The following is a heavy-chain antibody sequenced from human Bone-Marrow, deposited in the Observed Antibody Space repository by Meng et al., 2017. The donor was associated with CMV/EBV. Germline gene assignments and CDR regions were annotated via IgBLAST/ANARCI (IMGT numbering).Heavy chain of an antibody. CDR2: ISWNSGSR. Sequence: GGSLRLSCAASGFTFDDYAMHWVRQAPGKGLEWVSGISWNSGSRGYADSVKGRFTISRDNAKNSLYLQMNSLRAEDTAVYYCGGYSGSYGHWFDPWGQGTLVTVSS. V-gene: IGHV3-9*01. CDR1: GFTFDDYA. CDR3: GGYSGSYGHWFDP. J-gene: IGHJ5*02. D-gene: IGHD1-26*01.